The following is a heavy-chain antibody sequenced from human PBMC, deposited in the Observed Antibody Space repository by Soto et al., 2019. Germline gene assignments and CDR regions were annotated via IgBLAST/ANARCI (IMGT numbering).Heavy chain of an antibody. D-gene: IGHD6-13*01. V-gene: IGHV4-39*01. CDR2: IYYSGST. J-gene: IGHJ6*02. CDR1: GGSISSGDYY. Sequence: PSETLSLTCTVSGGSISSGDYYWSWIRQPPGKGLEWIGSIYYSGSTYYNPSLKSRVTISVDTSKNQFSLKLSSVTAADTAVYYCASQQLVHYYYGMDVWGQGTLVT. CDR3: ASQQLVHYYYGMDV.